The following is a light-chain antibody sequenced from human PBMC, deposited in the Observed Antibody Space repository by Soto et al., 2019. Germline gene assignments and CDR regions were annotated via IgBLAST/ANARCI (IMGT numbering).Light chain of an antibody. CDR3: QQYTNWPPET. CDR2: GAY. V-gene: IGKV3-15*01. J-gene: IGKJ1*01. CDR1: QSVSSK. Sequence: EIVMTQSPATMSVSPGQRATLSGRSSQSVSSKLAWYQKKPGQAPRLIIYGAYTRATGIPDRFSGSGSGTEFTLTIRSLKSEDFAVYYCQQYTNWPPETFGNGHKLDIK.